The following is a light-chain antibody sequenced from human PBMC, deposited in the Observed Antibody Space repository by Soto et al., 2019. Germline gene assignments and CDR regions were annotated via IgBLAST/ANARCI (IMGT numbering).Light chain of an antibody. CDR1: QSVSSSY. CDR2: GAS. Sequence: EIVLTQSPGTLSLSPGERATLSCRASQSVSSSYLAWYQQKPGQAPRLLIYGASSRATGIPDRFSGSGSGTDFTRTSSRLEPEDFAVYYCQQYDSSPLTCGGGTKVELK. CDR3: QQYDSSPLT. J-gene: IGKJ4*01. V-gene: IGKV3-20*01.